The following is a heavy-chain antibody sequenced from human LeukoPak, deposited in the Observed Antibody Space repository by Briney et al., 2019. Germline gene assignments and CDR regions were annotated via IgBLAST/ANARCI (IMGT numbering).Heavy chain of an antibody. CDR3: AREYQYYYDSSGYFDY. CDR2: FYARGNT. Sequence: PSETLSLTCNVSGGSISNYYWNWIRQPAGKGLEWIGRFYARGNTNYNPSLKSRVTMSVDTSKNQFSLKLSSVTAADTAVYYCAREYQYYYDSSGYFDYWGQGTLVTVSS. D-gene: IGHD3-22*01. V-gene: IGHV4-4*07. J-gene: IGHJ4*02. CDR1: GGSISNYY.